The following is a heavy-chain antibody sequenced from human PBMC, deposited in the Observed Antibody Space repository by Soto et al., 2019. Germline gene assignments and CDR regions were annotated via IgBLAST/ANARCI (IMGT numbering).Heavy chain of an antibody. J-gene: IGHJ5*02. CDR2: SSPNSRAT. D-gene: IGHD2-15*01. V-gene: IGHV1-2*02. CDR3: AREDADRAARFLDL. Sequence: ASVKVSCKASGYTFTGYYIYWVRQAPGQGLEWMGWSSPNSRATNFAQKFQGRVTMTTDTSTSTAYMELSSLTSDDTPIYYCAREDADRAARFLDLWGQGTLVTVSS. CDR1: GYTFTGYY.